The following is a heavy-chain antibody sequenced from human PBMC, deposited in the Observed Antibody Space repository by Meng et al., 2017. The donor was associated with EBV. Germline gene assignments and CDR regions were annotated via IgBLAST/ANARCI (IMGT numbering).Heavy chain of an antibody. Sequence: QVQLVQFAAEVKKPGSSVKVPCKTSGGPFRYYAISWVRQAPGQGLEWLGGFLPRLGAPNYAQKFHGRVKITADESTSTHYMDLSSLRSEDTAIYYCASGSGRGYTPDYWGQGTLVTVSS. V-gene: IGHV1-69*01. CDR2: FLPRLGAP. CDR1: GGPFRYYA. D-gene: IGHD3-10*01. CDR3: ASGSGRGYTPDY. J-gene: IGHJ4*02.